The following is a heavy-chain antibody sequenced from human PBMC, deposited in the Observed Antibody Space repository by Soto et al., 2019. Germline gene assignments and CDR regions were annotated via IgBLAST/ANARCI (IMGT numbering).Heavy chain of an antibody. V-gene: IGHV1-18*01. Sequence: ASVKVSCKASGYTFTSYGISWVLQAPGQGLEWMGWISAYNGNTNYAQKLQGRVTMTTDTSTSTAYMELRSLRSDDTAVYYCARGQSYYYDSSGYPTHSYYGMDVWGQGTTVTVSS. CDR3: ARGQSYYYDSSGYPTHSYYGMDV. CDR1: GYTFTSYG. D-gene: IGHD3-22*01. J-gene: IGHJ6*02. CDR2: ISAYNGNT.